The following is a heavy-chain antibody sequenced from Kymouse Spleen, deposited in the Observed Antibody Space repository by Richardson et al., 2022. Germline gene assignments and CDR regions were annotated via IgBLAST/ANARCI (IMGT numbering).Heavy chain of an antibody. V-gene: IGHV3-33*01. D-gene: IGHD1-7*01. J-gene: IGHJ6*02. CDR2: IWYDGSNK. CDR3: AREITGTTLYYYYGMDV. CDR1: GFTFSSYG. Sequence: QVQLVESGGGVVQPGRSLRLSCAASGFTFSSYGMHWVRQAPGKGLEWVAVIWYDGSNKYYADSVKGRFTISRDNSKNTLYLQMNSLRAEDTAVYYCAREITGTTLYYYYGMDVWGQGTTVTVSS.